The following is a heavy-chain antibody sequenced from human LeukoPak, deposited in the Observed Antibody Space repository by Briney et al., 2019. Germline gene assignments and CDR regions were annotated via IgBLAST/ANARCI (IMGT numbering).Heavy chain of an antibody. CDR3: TSQWLRVMDV. Sequence: GGSLRLSCASSGFTFTAYSMNWVRQAPGRGLEWISFISSSGHYIYYADSLKGRFTISRDNANSSLYLQISTLKAEDTAVYYCTSQWLRVMDVWGKGTTVTVSS. J-gene: IGHJ6*04. CDR1: GFTFTAYS. V-gene: IGHV3-21*01. CDR2: ISSSGHYI. D-gene: IGHD6-19*01.